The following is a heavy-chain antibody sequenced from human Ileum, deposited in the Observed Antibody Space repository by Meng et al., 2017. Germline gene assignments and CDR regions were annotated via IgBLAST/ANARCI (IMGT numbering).Heavy chain of an antibody. CDR3: AKGNWGSPFDS. V-gene: IGHV3-9*01. Sequence: SLKISCAASGFTFDDYTMHWVRQAPGKGLEWVSAITWNSGAIDYADSVMGRFTISRDNAKNSLCLQMNSLRTEDTALYYCAKGNWGSPFDSWGQGTLVTVSS. J-gene: IGHJ4*02. CDR1: GFTFDDYT. D-gene: IGHD7-27*01. CDR2: ITWNSGAI.